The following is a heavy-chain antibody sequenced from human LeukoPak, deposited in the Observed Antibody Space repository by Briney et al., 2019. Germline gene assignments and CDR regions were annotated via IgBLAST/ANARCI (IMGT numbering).Heavy chain of an antibody. CDR3: AKSQTILRFLEWLLEENAFDI. J-gene: IGHJ3*02. Sequence: QAGGSLRLSCAASGFTFSSYAMSWVRQAPGKGLEWVSAISGSGGSTYYADSVKGRFTISRDNSKNTLYLQMNSLRAEDTAVYYCAKSQTILRFLEWLLEENAFDIWGQGTMVTVSS. D-gene: IGHD3-3*01. CDR1: GFTFSSYA. V-gene: IGHV3-23*01. CDR2: ISGSGGST.